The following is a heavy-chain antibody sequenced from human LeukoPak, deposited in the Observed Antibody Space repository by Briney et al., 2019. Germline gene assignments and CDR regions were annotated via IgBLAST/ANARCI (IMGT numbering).Heavy chain of an antibody. Sequence: SETLSLTCTVSCGSISSYYWSWIRQPPGKGLEWSGDIYYSGSTNYNPSLKSRVTISVDTSKNQFSLKLSSVTAADTAVYYCASGHYYGSGSYFGWFDPWGQGTLVTVSS. V-gene: IGHV4-59*08. CDR2: IYYSGST. D-gene: IGHD3-10*01. CDR3: ASGHYYGSGSYFGWFDP. CDR1: CGSISSYY. J-gene: IGHJ5*02.